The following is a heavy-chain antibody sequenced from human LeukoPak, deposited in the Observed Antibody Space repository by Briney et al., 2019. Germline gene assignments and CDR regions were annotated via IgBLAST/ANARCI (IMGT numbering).Heavy chain of an antibody. V-gene: IGHV3-74*01. J-gene: IGHJ4*02. CDR2: IRGDGGAT. D-gene: IGHD3-16*01. Sequence: GGSLRLSCAASGFTFSSYWMNWVRQAPGKGLVWVSRIRGDGGATTYADSVKGRFTISRDNSKNTLYLQMNSLRADDTAVYYCARGGPGSYVFGYWGQGTLVTVSS. CDR3: ARGGPGSYVFGY. CDR1: GFTFSSYW.